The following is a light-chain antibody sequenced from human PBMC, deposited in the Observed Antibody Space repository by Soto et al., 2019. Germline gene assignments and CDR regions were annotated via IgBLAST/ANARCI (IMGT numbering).Light chain of an antibody. CDR2: GAS. CDR1: QSVSSTY. CDR3: QRYGTSLTWT. J-gene: IGKJ1*01. Sequence: EIVLTQSPGTLSLSPWERATLSCRASQSVSSTYLAWYQQKPGQAPRLLIYGASSRATGIPDRFSGSGSETDFTLTISRLEPEDFAVYYCQRYGTSLTWTFGQGTKV. V-gene: IGKV3-20*01.